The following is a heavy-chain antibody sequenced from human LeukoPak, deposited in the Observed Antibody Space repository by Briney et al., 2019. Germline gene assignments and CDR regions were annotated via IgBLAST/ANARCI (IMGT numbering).Heavy chain of an antibody. CDR3: ARVAGYHDAFDI. J-gene: IGHJ3*02. D-gene: IGHD3-16*02. V-gene: IGHV1-46*01. Sequence: ASVKVSCKASGYTFTSYYMHWVRQAPGQGLEWMGIINPSGGSTSYAQKFQGRVTMTRVMSTSTVYMELSSLRSEDTAVYYCARVAGYHDAFDIWGQGTMVTVSS. CDR1: GYTFTSYY. CDR2: INPSGGST.